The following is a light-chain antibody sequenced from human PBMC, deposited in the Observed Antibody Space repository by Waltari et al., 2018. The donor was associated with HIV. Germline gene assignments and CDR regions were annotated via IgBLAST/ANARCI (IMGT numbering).Light chain of an antibody. J-gene: IGLJ2*01. CDR3: QTWGTGKGV. CDR1: SGHSSYA. CDR2: LNSDGSH. Sequence: QLVLPQSPSASASLGASVKLTCTLSSGHSSYAIAWHQQQPEKGPRYLMKLNSDGSHSKGDGIPDRFSGSSSGAERYLTISSLQSEDEADYYCQTWGTGKGVFGGGTKLTVL. V-gene: IGLV4-69*01.